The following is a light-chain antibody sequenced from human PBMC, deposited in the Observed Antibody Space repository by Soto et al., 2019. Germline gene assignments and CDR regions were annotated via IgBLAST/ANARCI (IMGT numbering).Light chain of an antibody. CDR2: GAS. J-gene: IGKJ2*01. V-gene: IGKV3-20*01. CDR3: QQYGTSLYT. CDR1: QSIDKSF. Sequence: LLLTQSPGTLSLSPGERATLSCRASQSIDKSFLAWYQQKPGQAPRLLIYGASTRATGIPDRFSGSGSGTDFTLTINRLEPEDFALYYCQQYGTSLYTFGQGTKQEIK.